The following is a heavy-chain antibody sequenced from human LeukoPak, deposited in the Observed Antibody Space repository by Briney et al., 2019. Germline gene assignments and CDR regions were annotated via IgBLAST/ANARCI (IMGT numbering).Heavy chain of an antibody. J-gene: IGHJ4*02. CDR2: VSTGSNYI. D-gene: IGHD4/OR15-4a*01. CDR1: GFTFSSYS. CDR3: ARENGPSSFDY. V-gene: IGHV3-21*01. Sequence: PGGSLRLSCTASGFTFSSYSLNWVRQAPGKGLEWVSSVSTGSNYIYYADSVKGRFTISRDNAKNSLYLQMNSLRAEDTAVYYCARENGPSSFDYWGQGTLVTVSS.